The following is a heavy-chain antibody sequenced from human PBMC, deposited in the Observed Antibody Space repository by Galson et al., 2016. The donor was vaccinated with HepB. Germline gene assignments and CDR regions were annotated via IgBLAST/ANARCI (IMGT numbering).Heavy chain of an antibody. CDR2: IYYSGTT. CDR3: ARHGPVSRTYYTMDV. D-gene: IGHD6-19*01. V-gene: IGHV4-39*01. J-gene: IGHJ6*04. Sequence: SETLSLTCNISGGSINTNNFYWGWVRQPPGKGLEWVGSIYYSGTTPFNPSPKSRVTMSVDTAKSQFSLRLNSMTAADTAVYYCARHGPVSRTYYTMDVWGVGTTVIVSS. CDR1: GGSINTNNFY.